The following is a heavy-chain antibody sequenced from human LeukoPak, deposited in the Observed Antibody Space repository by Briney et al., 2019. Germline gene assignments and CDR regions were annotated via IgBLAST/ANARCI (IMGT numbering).Heavy chain of an antibody. J-gene: IGHJ4*02. Sequence: SETLSLTCAVYGGSFSGYYWSWIRQPPGKGLEWIGEINHSGSTNYNPSLKSRVTISVDTSKNQFSLKLSSVTAADTAVYYCGREGIPTPGGYWGKGTLVTVSS. V-gene: IGHV4-34*01. D-gene: IGHD3-10*01. CDR3: GREGIPTPGGY. CDR2: INHSGST. CDR1: GGSFSGYY.